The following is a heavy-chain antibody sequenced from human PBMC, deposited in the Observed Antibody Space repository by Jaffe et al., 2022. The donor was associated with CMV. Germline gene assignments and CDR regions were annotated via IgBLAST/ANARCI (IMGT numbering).Heavy chain of an antibody. D-gene: IGHD3-16*01. V-gene: IGHV3-33*01. CDR3: AREGEPLYYYYGMDV. CDR1: GFTFSSYG. CDR2: IWYDGSNK. Sequence: QVQLVESGGGVVQPGRSLRLSCAASGFTFSSYGMHWVRQAPGKGLEWVAVIWYDGSNKYYADSVKGRFTISRDNSKNTLYLQMNSLRAEDTAVYYCAREGEPLYYYYGMDVWGQGTTVTVSS. J-gene: IGHJ6*02.